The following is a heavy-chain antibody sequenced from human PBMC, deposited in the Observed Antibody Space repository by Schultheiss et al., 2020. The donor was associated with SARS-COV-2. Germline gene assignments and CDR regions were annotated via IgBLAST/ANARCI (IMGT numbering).Heavy chain of an antibody. Sequence: GGSLRLSCAASGFTFGIYGMHWVRQAPGKGLEWVAVIWSDGSNIDHADSVKGRFTISRDNAKNSLYLQMNSLRAEDTAVYYCGTYYDFWSGSSQHDYWGQGTLVTVSS. CDR1: GFTFGIYG. D-gene: IGHD3-3*01. V-gene: IGHV3-33*03. CDR3: GTYYDFWSGSSQHDY. CDR2: IWSDGSNI. J-gene: IGHJ4*02.